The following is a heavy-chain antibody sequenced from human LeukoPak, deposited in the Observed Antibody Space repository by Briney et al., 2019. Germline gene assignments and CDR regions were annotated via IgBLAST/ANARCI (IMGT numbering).Heavy chain of an antibody. CDR3: AKEGRLRWYPTHVESYFDY. Sequence: AGGSLRLSCAASGFTFSSYAMSWVRQAPGKGLEWVSAISGSGGSTYYADSVKGRFTISRDNSKNTLYLRMNSLRAEDTAVYYCAKEGRLRWYPTHVESYFDYWGQGTLVTVSS. CDR2: ISGSGGST. CDR1: GFTFSSYA. J-gene: IGHJ4*02. D-gene: IGHD4-23*01. V-gene: IGHV3-23*01.